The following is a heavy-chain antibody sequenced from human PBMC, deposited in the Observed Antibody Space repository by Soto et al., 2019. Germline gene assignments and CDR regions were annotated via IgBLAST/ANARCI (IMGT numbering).Heavy chain of an antibody. V-gene: IGHV3-30*03. Sequence: QVQLVESGGGVVQPGRSLRLSCAASGFTFSSYGMHWVRQAPGKGREGVAVISYDGSNKYYADSVKGRFTISRDNSKNTLYLQMNSLRAEDTAVYYCAPWFGAFDYWGQGTLVTVSS. CDR2: ISYDGSNK. CDR1: GFTFSSYG. J-gene: IGHJ4*02. D-gene: IGHD3-10*01. CDR3: APWFGAFDY.